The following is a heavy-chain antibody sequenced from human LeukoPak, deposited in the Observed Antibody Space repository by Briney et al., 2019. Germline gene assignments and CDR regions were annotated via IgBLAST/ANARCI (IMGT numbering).Heavy chain of an antibody. CDR2: IYPGDSAT. D-gene: IGHD3-22*01. V-gene: IGHV5-51*01. J-gene: IGHJ6*02. CDR1: GYSFRDFW. Sequence: GESLKISCKGSGYSFRDFWIGWVRQMSGKGLEWMGIIYPGDSATRYSPSFQGQVTFSVDRSINTAYLQWSSLKASDTAMYYCARLSFMNYYDSSGSGMDVWGQGTTVTVSS. CDR3: ARLSFMNYYDSSGSGMDV.